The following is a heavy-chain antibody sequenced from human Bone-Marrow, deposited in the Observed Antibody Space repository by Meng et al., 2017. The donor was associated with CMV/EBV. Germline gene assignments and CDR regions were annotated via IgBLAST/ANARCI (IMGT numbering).Heavy chain of an antibody. Sequence: PGAALSSYSLSWVRQAPGQGLEWMGGIIVLFNPANYAPKFQGSVTITADESTNTAYMELSSLTSDDTAVYYCATTYGGYYDSSGFDYGGQGTLVTVSS. CDR3: ATTYGGYYDSSGFDY. D-gene: IGHD3-22*01. J-gene: IGHJ4*02. CDR2: IIVLFNPA. CDR1: GAALSSYS. V-gene: IGHV1-69*01.